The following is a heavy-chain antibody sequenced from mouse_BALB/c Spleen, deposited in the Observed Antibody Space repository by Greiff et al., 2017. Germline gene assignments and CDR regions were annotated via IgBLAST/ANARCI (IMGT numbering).Heavy chain of an antibody. CDR2: ISSGGST. J-gene: IGHJ3*01. V-gene: IGHV5-6-5*01. CDR1: GFTFSSYA. D-gene: IGHD1-2*01. CDR3: ARGSITTATSWFAY. Sequence: EVKVVESGGGLVKPGGSLKLSCAASGFTFSSYAMSWVRQTPEKRLEWVASISSGGSTYYPDSVKGRFTISRDNARNILYLQMSSLRSEDTAMYYCARGSITTATSWFAYWGQGTLVTVSA.